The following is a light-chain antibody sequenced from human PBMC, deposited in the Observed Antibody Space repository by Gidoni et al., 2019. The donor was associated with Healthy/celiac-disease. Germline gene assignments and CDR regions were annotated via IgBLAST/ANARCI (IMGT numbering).Light chain of an antibody. V-gene: IGLV2-14*01. J-gene: IGLJ3*02. CDR1: SSDVGCYNY. CDR2: DVS. Sequence: QSALTQPASVSGSPGQSITISCTGTSSDVGCYNYVSWYQKHPGKAPNLMIYDVSNRPSGVSNRFAGSKSGNTASLTISVLQAEDDADYYCSSYTSSSTLVFGGGTKLTVL. CDR3: SSYTSSSTLV.